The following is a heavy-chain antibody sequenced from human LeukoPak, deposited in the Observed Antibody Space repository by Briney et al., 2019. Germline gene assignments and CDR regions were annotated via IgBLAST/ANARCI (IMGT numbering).Heavy chain of an antibody. Sequence: SETLSLTCTVSGGSISSYYWSWIRQPPGKGLEWIGYIYYSGSTNYNPSLKSRVTISVDTSKNQFSLKLSSVTAADTAVYYCVRFLGISYGYFDYWGQGTLVTVSS. CDR1: GGSISSYY. CDR3: VRFLGISYGYFDY. CDR2: IYYSGST. D-gene: IGHD5-18*01. V-gene: IGHV4-59*01. J-gene: IGHJ4*02.